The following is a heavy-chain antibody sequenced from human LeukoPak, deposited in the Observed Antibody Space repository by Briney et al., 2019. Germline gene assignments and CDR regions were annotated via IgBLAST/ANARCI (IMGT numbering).Heavy chain of an antibody. J-gene: IGHJ3*02. V-gene: IGHV3-23*01. CDR1: GFTFSDYA. Sequence: GGPLRLSCTASGFTFSDYAMMWVRQSPGKGPEWVAAIRGGGHGPFYADSVRGRFTISRDNSKYTLFLQMDSLRAEDTAVYYCARDPNGDCVGAFDMWGPGTMVTVSS. CDR3: ARDPNGDCVGAFDM. D-gene: IGHD2-21*02. CDR2: IRGGGHGP.